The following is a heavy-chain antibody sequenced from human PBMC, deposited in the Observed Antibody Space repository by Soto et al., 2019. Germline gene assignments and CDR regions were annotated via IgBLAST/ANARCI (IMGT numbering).Heavy chain of an antibody. Sequence: EVQMVESGGGLVQPGGSLRLSCAASGFTFSCYWMYWVRQAPGKGLEWVANIKGDGSEKNYVDSVKGRFTISRDNAKNSLYLQMNSLRVEDTAVYYCAGFLHRGQGTLVTVSS. J-gene: IGHJ4*02. CDR3: AGFLH. V-gene: IGHV3-7*01. CDR2: IKGDGSEK. CDR1: GFTFSCYW.